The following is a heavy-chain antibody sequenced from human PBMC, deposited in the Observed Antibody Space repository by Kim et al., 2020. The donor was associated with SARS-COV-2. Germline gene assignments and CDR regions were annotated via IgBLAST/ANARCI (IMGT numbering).Heavy chain of an antibody. D-gene: IGHD6-13*01. Sequence: SETLSLTCTVSGGSISSSSYYWGWIRQPPGKGLEWIGSIYYSGSTYYNPSLKSRVTISVDTSKNQFSLKLSSVTAADTAVYYCVRERLAATYPEWFDPWGQGTLVTVSS. J-gene: IGHJ5*02. CDR2: IYYSGST. CDR3: VRERLAATYPEWFDP. CDR1: GGSISSSSYY. V-gene: IGHV4-39*01.